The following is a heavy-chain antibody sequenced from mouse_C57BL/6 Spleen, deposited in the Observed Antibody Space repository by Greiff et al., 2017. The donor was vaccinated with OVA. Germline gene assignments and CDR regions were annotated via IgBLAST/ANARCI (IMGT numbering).Heavy chain of an antibody. D-gene: IGHD1-1*01. Sequence: VQLQQSGPELVKPGASVKISCKASGYAFSSSWMNWVKQRPGKGLEWIGRIYPGDGDTNYNGKFKGKATLTADKSSSTAYMQLSSLTSEDSAVYFCARRDYYGSSSYFDDWGQGTTLTVSS. CDR1: GYAFSSSW. CDR3: ARRDYYGSSSYFDD. V-gene: IGHV1-82*01. J-gene: IGHJ2*01. CDR2: IYPGDGDT.